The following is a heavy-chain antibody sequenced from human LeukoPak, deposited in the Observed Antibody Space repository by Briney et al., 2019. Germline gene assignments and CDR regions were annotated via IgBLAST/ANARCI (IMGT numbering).Heavy chain of an antibody. CDR1: GFTFSSYS. CDR3: ARASITMARGVIIKSYGMDV. J-gene: IGHJ6*02. V-gene: IGHV3-21*01. Sequence: GGSLRLSCAASGFTFSSYSMTWVRQAPGKGLEWVSSISSSSSYIYYADSVEGRFTISRDNAKNSLYLQMNSLRAEDTAVYYCARASITMARGVIIKSYGMDVWGQGTTVTVSS. CDR2: ISSSSSYI. D-gene: IGHD3-10*01.